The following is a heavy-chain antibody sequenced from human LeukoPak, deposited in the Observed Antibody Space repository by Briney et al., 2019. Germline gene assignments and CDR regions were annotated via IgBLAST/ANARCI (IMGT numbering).Heavy chain of an antibody. CDR1: GFTFSSRS. Sequence: GGSLRLSCAASGFTFSSRSMNWVRQAPGKGREWVSYISSTSNTIYYADSVQDRFTISRDNAKNSLYLQMNSLRAEDTAVYYCARVVGSEGNWYVDYWGQGTLVTVSS. J-gene: IGHJ4*02. D-gene: IGHD1-1*01. CDR3: ARVVGSEGNWYVDY. V-gene: IGHV3-48*01. CDR2: ISSTSNTI.